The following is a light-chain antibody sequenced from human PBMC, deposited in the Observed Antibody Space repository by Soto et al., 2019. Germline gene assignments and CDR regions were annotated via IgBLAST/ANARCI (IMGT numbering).Light chain of an antibody. CDR1: QNLLYSPNNKDY. CDR2: WAY. CDR3: MQYYSTPLT. V-gene: IGKV4-1*01. J-gene: IGKJ4*01. Sequence: DIVMTQSPDSLAVSLGERATINCRSSQNLLYSPNNKDYLSWFQQKAGQPPKLLIHWAYTRESGVHDRFTGTGSGTDFTLTIRSLQAEDVAIYFCMQYYSTPLTFGGGTKVDI.